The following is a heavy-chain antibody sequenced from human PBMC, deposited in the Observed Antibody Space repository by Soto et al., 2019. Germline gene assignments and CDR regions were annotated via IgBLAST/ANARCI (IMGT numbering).Heavy chain of an antibody. CDR2: MSGSGADT. Sequence: GGSLRLSCAASGFTFNNYAMTWVRQAPGKGLEWVSGMSGSGADTYYADSVKGRFTISRDNSENTLYLQMNSLRAEDTAVYYCAKDRREAATNHWFDPWGQGTLVTVSS. V-gene: IGHV3-23*01. CDR3: AKDRREAATNHWFDP. D-gene: IGHD4-4*01. CDR1: GFTFNNYA. J-gene: IGHJ5*02.